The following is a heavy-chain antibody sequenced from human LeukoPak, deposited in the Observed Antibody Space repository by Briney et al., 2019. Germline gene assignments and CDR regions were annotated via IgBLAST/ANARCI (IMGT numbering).Heavy chain of an antibody. Sequence: PGGSLRLSCAASGFTFSNIGMHWARQAPGKGLEWVAFIRYDESKKYFADSVRGRFTISRDNSKNTMYLQMNSLRAEDTAVYYCAKDHFATPDYDFWSGYYIDYWGQGILVTVSS. D-gene: IGHD3-3*01. CDR1: GFTFSNIG. CDR3: AKDHFATPDYDFWSGYYIDY. V-gene: IGHV3-30*02. J-gene: IGHJ4*02. CDR2: IRYDESKK.